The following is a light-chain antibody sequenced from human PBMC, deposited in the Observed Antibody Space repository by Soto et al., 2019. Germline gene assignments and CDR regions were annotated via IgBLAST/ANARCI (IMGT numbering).Light chain of an antibody. CDR1: QSVSSN. CDR3: QHYNNWPFT. CDR2: GAS. V-gene: IGKV3-15*01. Sequence: EIVMTQSPATLSVFPGERATLSCRASQSVSSNLAWYQQKPGQAPTLLISGASARDTGIPARFSGSGSGTEFTLTISSLQSEDFAVYYCQHYNNWPFTFGQGTKLEIK. J-gene: IGKJ2*01.